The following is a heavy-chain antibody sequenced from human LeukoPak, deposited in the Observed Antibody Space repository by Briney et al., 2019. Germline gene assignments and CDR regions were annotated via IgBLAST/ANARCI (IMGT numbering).Heavy chain of an antibody. CDR3: TRVSLVAASVFFDY. CDR2: IYTSGST. V-gene: IGHV4-4*07. Sequence: SETLSLTCTVSGGSISSYYWSWIRQPAGKGLEWSGRIYTSGSTNYNPSRKGRVTMSVDTYKNQFSLKLSSVDAADKAVYYCTRVSLVAASVFFDYWGQGTLVTVSS. D-gene: IGHD2-15*01. J-gene: IGHJ4*02. CDR1: GGSISSYY.